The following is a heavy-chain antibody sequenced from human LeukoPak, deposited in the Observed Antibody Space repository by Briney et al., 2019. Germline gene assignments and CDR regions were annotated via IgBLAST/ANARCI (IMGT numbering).Heavy chain of an antibody. J-gene: IGHJ4*02. CDR2: INSDGSST. CDR3: ARDRGYSYGD. Sequence: GGSLRLSCAASGFTFSHYGIHWVRQVPGKGLVWVSRINSDGSSTSYADSVKGRFTISRDNAKNTLFLQMNSLRAEDTAVYYCARDRGYSYGDWGQGTLVTVSS. V-gene: IGHV3-74*01. D-gene: IGHD5-18*01. CDR1: GFTFSHYG.